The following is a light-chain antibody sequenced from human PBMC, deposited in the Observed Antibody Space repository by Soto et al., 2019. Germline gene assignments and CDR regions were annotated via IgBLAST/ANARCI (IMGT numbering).Light chain of an antibody. J-gene: IGKJ1*01. CDR1: QSISSW. V-gene: IGKV1-5*01. CDR3: QQYNSYSPWT. Sequence: DIKMTQSPSTLSAYVGDRVTITCRASQSISSWLAWYQQKPGKAPKLLIYDASSLESGVPSRFSGSGSGTEFTLTISSLQPDDFATYYCQQYNSYSPWTFGQGTKVDIK. CDR2: DAS.